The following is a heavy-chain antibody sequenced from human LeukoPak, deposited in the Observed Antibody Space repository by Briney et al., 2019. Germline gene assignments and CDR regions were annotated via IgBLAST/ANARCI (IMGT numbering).Heavy chain of an antibody. Sequence: ASVKVSCKASGYTFKSHGISWVRQAPGQGLEWMGWISVYNGNTNYAQKFQGRVTMTTDTSTSTAYMELRSLRSDDTAVYYCARDKGYCSGGSCYYWFDPWGQGTLVTVPS. V-gene: IGHV1-18*04. CDR1: GYTFKSHG. D-gene: IGHD2-15*01. CDR2: ISVYNGNT. J-gene: IGHJ5*02. CDR3: ARDKGYCSGGSCYYWFDP.